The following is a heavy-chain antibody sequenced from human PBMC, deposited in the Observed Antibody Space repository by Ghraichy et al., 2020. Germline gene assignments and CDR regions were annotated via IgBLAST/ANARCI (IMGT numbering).Heavy chain of an antibody. CDR1: GGSVSSGSYY. CDR3: ARVRLYYYDSSGYYSHDAFDI. D-gene: IGHD3-22*01. J-gene: IGHJ3*02. CDR2: IYYSGST. V-gene: IGHV4-61*01. Sequence: SETLSLTCTVSGGSVSSGSYYWSWIRQPPGKGLEWIGYIYYSGSTNYNPSLKSRVTISVDTSKNQFSLKLSSVTAADTAVYYCARVRLYYYDSSGYYSHDAFDIWGQGTMVTVSS.